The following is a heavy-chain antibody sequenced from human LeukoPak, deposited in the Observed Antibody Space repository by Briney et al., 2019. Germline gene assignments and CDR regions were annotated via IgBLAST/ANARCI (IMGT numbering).Heavy chain of an antibody. CDR3: AKAFIDGGYDYSYDY. J-gene: IGHJ4*02. CDR2: ISGSGGST. V-gene: IGHV3-23*01. CDR1: GFTFSDYY. Sequence: GGSLRLSCAASGFTFSDYYMSWVRQAPGKGLEWVSAISGSGGSTYYADSVKGRFTISRDNSKNTLYLQMNSLRAEDTAVYYCAKAFIDGGYDYSYDYWGQGTLVTVSS. D-gene: IGHD5-12*01.